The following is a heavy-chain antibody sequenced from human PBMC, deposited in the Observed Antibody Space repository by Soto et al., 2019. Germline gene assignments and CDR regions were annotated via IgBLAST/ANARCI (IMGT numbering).Heavy chain of an antibody. CDR1: GGTFYTYT. J-gene: IGHJ4*02. D-gene: IGHD5-18*01. CDR3: ARIPRYSFPTSDDLDS. Sequence: SVKVSCKASGGTFYTYTFSWVRQAPGQGLEWMGSITPIYPTTNYAEKFQGRLTVTADGSTNTAYMELNSLTSEDTAVYYCARIPRYSFPTSDDLDSWGQGTLVTVSS. CDR2: ITPIYPTT. V-gene: IGHV1-69*13.